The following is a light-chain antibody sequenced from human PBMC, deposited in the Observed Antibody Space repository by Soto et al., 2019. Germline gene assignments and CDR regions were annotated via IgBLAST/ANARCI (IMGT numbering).Light chain of an antibody. CDR1: QSVSNSY. CDR2: AAS. CDR3: QQFPTWT. Sequence: EIVLTQSPGILSLSPGERATLSCRASQSVSNSYLARYQQKPGQAPRLLMYAASNRATGIPDRFSGSGSGTDFTLTISRLEPEDFAVYYCQQFPTWTFGQGTKVEIK. J-gene: IGKJ1*01. V-gene: IGKV3-20*01.